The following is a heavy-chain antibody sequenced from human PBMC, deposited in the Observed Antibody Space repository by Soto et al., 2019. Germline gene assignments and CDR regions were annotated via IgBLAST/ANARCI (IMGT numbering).Heavy chain of an antibody. D-gene: IGHD1-26*01. CDR2: MNPNSGNT. J-gene: IGHJ4*01. V-gene: IGHV1-8*01. Sequence: ALVKVSCKASGYTFTSYDINWVRQATGQGLEWMGWMNPNSGNTGYAQKFQGRVTMTRNTSISTAYMELSSLRSEDTAVYYCARRLVGGTTMPDWGHGTLVTVSS. CDR1: GYTFTSYD. CDR3: ARRLVGGTTMPD.